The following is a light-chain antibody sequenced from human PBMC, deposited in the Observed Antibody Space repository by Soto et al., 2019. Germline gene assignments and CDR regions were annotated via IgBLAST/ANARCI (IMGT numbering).Light chain of an antibody. CDR2: DAS. J-gene: IGKJ3*01. CDR1: QHIDVY. Sequence: EVVLTQSPGTLSLSPGERATLSCRASQHIDVYLDWLQQKPGQSPRLLIFDASARATGTPTRFSGSGSGTDFTLTISSLEPEDFAVYYCQQRGDWPLTFGPGTKVDI. V-gene: IGKV3-11*01. CDR3: QQRGDWPLT.